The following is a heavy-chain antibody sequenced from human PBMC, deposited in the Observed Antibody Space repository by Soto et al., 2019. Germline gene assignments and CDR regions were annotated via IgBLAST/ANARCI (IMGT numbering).Heavy chain of an antibody. J-gene: IGHJ4*02. Sequence: GASVKVSCKASGYTFTSYYMHWVRQAPGQGLEWMGIINPSGGSTSYAQKFQGRVTMTRDTSTSTVYMELRSLRSDDTAVYYCARGTAMIPFCDYWGQGTLVTVSS. CDR3: ARGTAMIPFCDY. CDR2: INPSGGST. V-gene: IGHV1-46*01. CDR1: GYTFTSYY. D-gene: IGHD5-12*01.